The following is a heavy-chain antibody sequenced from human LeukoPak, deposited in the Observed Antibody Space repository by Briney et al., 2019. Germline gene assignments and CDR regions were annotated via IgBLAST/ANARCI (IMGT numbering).Heavy chain of an antibody. CDR3: ARGTTMIVVVITSRAPRYFDL. D-gene: IGHD3-22*01. V-gene: IGHV4-34*01. CDR1: GGSFSGYY. CDR2: INHSGST. J-gene: IGHJ2*01. Sequence: SETLSLTCAVYGGSFSGYYWSWIRQPPGKGLEWIGEINHSGSTNYNPSLKSRVTVSVDTSKNQVSLKLSSVTAADTAVYYCARGTTMIVVVITSRAPRYFDLWGRGTLVTVSS.